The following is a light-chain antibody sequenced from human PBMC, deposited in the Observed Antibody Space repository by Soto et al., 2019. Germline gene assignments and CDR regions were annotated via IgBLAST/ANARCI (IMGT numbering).Light chain of an antibody. CDR3: CSYGGSRAV. CDR1: SSDVGSHNL. CDR2: EVS. J-gene: IGLJ7*01. Sequence: QSVLTQPASVSGSTGLSITISCTGSSSDVGSHNLVSWYQQHPGQAPKLMIYEVSKRPLGVSARFSASKSGNTASLTISGLQAEDQADYYCCSYGGSRAVFGGGTQLTVL. V-gene: IGLV2-23*02.